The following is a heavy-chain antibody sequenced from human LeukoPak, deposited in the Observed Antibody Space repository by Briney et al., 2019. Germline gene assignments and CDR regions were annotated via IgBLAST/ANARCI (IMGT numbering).Heavy chain of an antibody. D-gene: IGHD6-19*01. CDR2: IRSKANSYAT. CDR3: TRWADDY. J-gene: IGHJ4*02. Sequence: GGSLRLSCADSGFTFSMYGMTWVRQASGKGLEWVGRIRSKANSYATAYAASVKGRFTISRDDSKNTAYLQMNSLKTEDTAVYYCTRWADDYWGQGTLVTVSS. CDR1: GFTFSMYG. V-gene: IGHV3-73*01.